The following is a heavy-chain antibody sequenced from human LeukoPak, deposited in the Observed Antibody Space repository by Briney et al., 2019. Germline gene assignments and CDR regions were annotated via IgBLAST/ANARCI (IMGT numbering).Heavy chain of an antibody. CDR3: ARGRYCSSTSCYYRGFDY. CDR2: MHPNSGNT. Sequence: GASVKVSCKASGYTFTSYDINWVRQATGQGLEWMGWMHPNSGNTGYAQKFQGRVTMTRNTSISTAYMELSSLRSEDTAVYYCARGRYCSSTSCYYRGFDYWGQGTLVTVSS. CDR1: GYTFTSYD. J-gene: IGHJ4*02. D-gene: IGHD2-2*01. V-gene: IGHV1-8*01.